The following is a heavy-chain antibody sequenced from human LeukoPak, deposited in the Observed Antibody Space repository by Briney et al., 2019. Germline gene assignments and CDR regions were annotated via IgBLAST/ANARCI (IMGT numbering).Heavy chain of an antibody. J-gene: IGHJ4*02. CDR3: AKEPSITYHGTSGYLDF. V-gene: IGHV3-30*02. Sequence: GGSLRLSCAASGFTFSTYGMHWVRQAPGKGLEWVAYIQFDGSHKFYADSVKGRFSVSRDNSQNTLYLQVNSLRAEDTALYYCAKEPSITYHGTSGYLDFWGQGTLVTVSS. CDR2: IQFDGSHK. D-gene: IGHD3-22*01. CDR1: GFTFSTYG.